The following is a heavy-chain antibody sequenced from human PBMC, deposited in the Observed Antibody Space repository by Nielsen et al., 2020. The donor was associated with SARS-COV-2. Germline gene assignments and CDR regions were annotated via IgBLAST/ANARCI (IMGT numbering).Heavy chain of an antibody. CDR1: VGTFSSYA. CDR2: IIPIFGTA. Sequence: SVKVSCKASVGTFSSYAISWVRQAPGQGLEWMGGIIPIFGTANYAQKFQGRVTITADESTSTAYMELSSLRSEDTAVYYCAMWFGELPFDYWCQGTLVTVSS. CDR3: AMWFGELPFDY. J-gene: IGHJ4*02. D-gene: IGHD3-10*01. V-gene: IGHV1-69*13.